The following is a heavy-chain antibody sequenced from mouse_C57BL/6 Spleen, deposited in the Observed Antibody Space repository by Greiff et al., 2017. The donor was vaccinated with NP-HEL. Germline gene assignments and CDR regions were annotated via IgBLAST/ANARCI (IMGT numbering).Heavy chain of an antibody. V-gene: IGHV1-54*01. CDR3: ARAYDLNAMDY. Sequence: VKLQQSGAELVRPGTSVKVSCKASGYAFTNYLIEWVKQRPGQGLEWIGVINPGSGGTNYNEKFKGKATLTADKSSSTAYMQLSSLTSEDSAVYFCARAYDLNAMDYWGQGTSVTVSS. D-gene: IGHD2-4*01. CDR2: INPGSGGT. J-gene: IGHJ4*01. CDR1: GYAFTNYL.